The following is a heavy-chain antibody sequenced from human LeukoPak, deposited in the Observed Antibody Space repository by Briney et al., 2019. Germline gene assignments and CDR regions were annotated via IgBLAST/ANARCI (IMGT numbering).Heavy chain of an antibody. J-gene: IGHJ6*03. Sequence: PSETLSLTCTVSGGSTSSYYWSWIRQPPGKGLEWIGYIYYSGSTNYNPSLKSRVTISVDTSKNQFSLKLSSVTAADTAVYYCARTPSTVTTEGAYYYYYMDVWGKGTTVTVSS. D-gene: IGHD4-17*01. CDR3: ARTPSTVTTEGAYYYYYMDV. CDR1: GGSTSSYY. CDR2: IYYSGST. V-gene: IGHV4-59*01.